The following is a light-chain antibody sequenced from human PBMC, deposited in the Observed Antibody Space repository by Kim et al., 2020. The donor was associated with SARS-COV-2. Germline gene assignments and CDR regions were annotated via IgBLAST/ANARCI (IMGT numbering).Light chain of an antibody. Sequence: ASVGDKVTISCRASQPISNSLAWYQQRAGKAPRLLIYKASSVETGVPSRFSGSGSGTEFTLTITSLQPDDFAAYYCQQHDSDPWTFGQGTKVEIK. CDR3: QQHDSDPWT. V-gene: IGKV1-5*03. CDR1: QPISNS. J-gene: IGKJ1*01. CDR2: KAS.